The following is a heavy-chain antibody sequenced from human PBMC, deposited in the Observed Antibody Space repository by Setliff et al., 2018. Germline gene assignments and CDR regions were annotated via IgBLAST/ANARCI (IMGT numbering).Heavy chain of an antibody. CDR1: GFSFTDFW. J-gene: IGHJ5*02. Sequence: RGESLKISCKGSGFSFTDFWIGWVRQMPGKGLEWMGLIYAGDSDTRYNPSFQGRVTMSADKSINTAYPQWSSLKASDTAIYYCARQKSTGSGNNWFDPWGQGTLVTVS. V-gene: IGHV5-51*01. D-gene: IGHD3-10*01. CDR3: ARQKSTGSGNNWFDP. CDR2: IYAGDSDT.